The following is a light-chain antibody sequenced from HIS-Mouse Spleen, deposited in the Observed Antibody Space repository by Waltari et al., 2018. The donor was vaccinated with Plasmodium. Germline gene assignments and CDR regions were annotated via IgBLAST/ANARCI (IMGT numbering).Light chain of an antibody. V-gene: IGLV1-40*01. CDR1: SSHIGAGHD. CDR3: QSYDSSLSGSVV. J-gene: IGLJ2*01. CDR2: GNS. Sequence: QSVLTQPPSVSGAPGQRVTISCTGSSSHIGAGHDVHWYQQLPGTAPKLLTYGNSNRPSGVPDRFSGSKSGTSASLAITGLQAEDEADYYCQSYDSSLSGSVVFGGGTKLTVL.